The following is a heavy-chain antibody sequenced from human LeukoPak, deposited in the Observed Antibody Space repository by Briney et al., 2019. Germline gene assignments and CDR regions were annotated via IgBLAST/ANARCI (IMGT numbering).Heavy chain of an antibody. CDR2: ISAYNGNT. D-gene: IGHD4-17*01. CDR3: GRASHDYGYYSHFHY. V-gene: IGHV1-18*01. J-gene: IGHJ4*02. CDR1: GYTFTSYG. Sequence: ASLKVSCKASGYTFTSYGISWVRQAPGQWLEWMGWISAYNGNTNYAQKLQGRVTMTTDTSTSTAYMELRSLRSDDTAVYYWGRASHDYGYYSHFHYWGQGPLVTVS.